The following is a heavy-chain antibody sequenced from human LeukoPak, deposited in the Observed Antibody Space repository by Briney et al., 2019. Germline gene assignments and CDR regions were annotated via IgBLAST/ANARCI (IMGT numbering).Heavy chain of an antibody. CDR3: ASSHISGKSYNGLHY. V-gene: IGHV5-51*01. CDR1: GYNFTTFW. J-gene: IGHJ4*02. D-gene: IGHD3-10*01. Sequence: GESLEISCKTSGYNFTTFWIGWVRQLPGKGLEWMGIIYPSDSDTRYSPSFQGQVTISADKSINTVYLHWNSLKASDTAMYYCASSHISGKSYNGLHYWGQGTLVTVSS. CDR2: IYPSDSDT.